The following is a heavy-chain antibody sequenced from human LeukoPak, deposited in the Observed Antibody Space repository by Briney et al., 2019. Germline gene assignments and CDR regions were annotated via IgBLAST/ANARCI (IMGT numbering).Heavy chain of an antibody. V-gene: IGHV4-34*01. CDR3: ARDPTTVVTTPYYFDF. CDR2: INDRGHT. Sequence: SETLSLTFAVYGGSFSGYHWKWIRQSPEKGLEWIGEINDRGHTNYNPSLKNRVTISVETSKNQFSLKLSSLTAADTAVYYCARDPTTVVTTPYYFDFWGQGTLVTVSS. CDR1: GGSFSGYH. D-gene: IGHD4-23*01. J-gene: IGHJ4*02.